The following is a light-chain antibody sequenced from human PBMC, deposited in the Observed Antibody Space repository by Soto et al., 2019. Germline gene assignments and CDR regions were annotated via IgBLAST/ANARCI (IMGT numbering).Light chain of an antibody. CDR1: QSISSY. J-gene: IGKJ1*01. CDR2: GAS. V-gene: IGKV3-15*01. CDR3: QQYAVWPPQT. Sequence: EIVLTQSPATLSLPPGERATLSCRASQSISSYLAWYQQKPGQTPRLLIFGASTRATGIPARFSGSGSGTEFTLTISSLQPEDFAVYYCQQYAVWPPQTFGQGTKADNK.